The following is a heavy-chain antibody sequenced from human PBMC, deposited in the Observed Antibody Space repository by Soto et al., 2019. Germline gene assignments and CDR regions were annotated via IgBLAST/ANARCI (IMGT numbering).Heavy chain of an antibody. V-gene: IGHV4-34*01. Sequence: SETLSLTCAVYGGSFSGYYWSWIRQPPGKGLEWIGEINHSGTTNYNPSLKSRVTISIDTSKNQFSLKLSSVTAADTAVCYCAQDYYDTTGYYFDYWGQGTLVTVSS. CDR1: GGSFSGYY. D-gene: IGHD3-22*01. CDR2: INHSGTT. CDR3: AQDYYDTTGYYFDY. J-gene: IGHJ4*02.